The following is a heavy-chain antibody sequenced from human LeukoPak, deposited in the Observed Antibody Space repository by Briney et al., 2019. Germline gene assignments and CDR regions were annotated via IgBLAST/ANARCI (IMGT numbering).Heavy chain of an antibody. D-gene: IGHD3-22*01. J-gene: IGHJ4*02. CDR1: GYTFSGYY. CDR3: ARVEDYYDSSGYCH. V-gene: IGHV1-2*02. CDR2: INPKSGGT. Sequence: ASVKVSCKASGYTFSGYYMHWVRQAPGQGLEWMGWINPKSGGTNEAQKFHDRVTMTRDTSIRTAYMELSSLRSEDTAVYYCARVEDYYDSSGYCHWGQGTLVTVSS.